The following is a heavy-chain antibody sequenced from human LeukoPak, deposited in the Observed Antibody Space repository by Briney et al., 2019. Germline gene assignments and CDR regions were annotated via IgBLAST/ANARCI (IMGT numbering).Heavy chain of an antibody. V-gene: IGHV3-21*05. CDR2: ISSSSSYT. D-gene: IGHD5-24*01. CDR1: GFTFSSYS. CDR3: ARDWGTVEMATIGWYFDL. J-gene: IGHJ2*01. Sequence: GGSLRLSCAASGFTFSSYSMNWVRQAPGKGLEWDSYISSSSSYTNYADSVKGRFTISRDNAKNSQYLQLNSLRAEDTAVYYCARDWGTVEMATIGWYFDLWGRGTLVTVSS.